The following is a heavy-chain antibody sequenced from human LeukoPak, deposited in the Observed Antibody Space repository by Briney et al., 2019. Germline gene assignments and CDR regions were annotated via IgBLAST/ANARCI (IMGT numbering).Heavy chain of an antibody. Sequence: ASVKVSCKASGYTFTGYYMHWVRQAPGQGLEWMGWINPNSGGTNYAQKFQGRVTMTRDTSISTAYMELSRLRSDDTAVYYCVRDRGIPATAYYWGQGTLVTVSS. CDR3: VRDRGIPATAYY. CDR2: INPNSGGT. V-gene: IGHV1-2*02. J-gene: IGHJ4*02. D-gene: IGHD2-2*01. CDR1: GYTFTGYY.